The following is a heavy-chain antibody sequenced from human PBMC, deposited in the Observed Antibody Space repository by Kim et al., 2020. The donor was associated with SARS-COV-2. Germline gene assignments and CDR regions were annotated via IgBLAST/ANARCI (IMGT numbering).Heavy chain of an antibody. Sequence: RFTIHRDNSKNTLYLQMNSLRAEDTAVYYCARDRCSGGSCYGYSYGSLDYWGQGTLVTVSS. D-gene: IGHD2-15*01. J-gene: IGHJ4*02. CDR3: ARDRCSGGSCYGYSYGSLDY. V-gene: IGHV3-30*01.